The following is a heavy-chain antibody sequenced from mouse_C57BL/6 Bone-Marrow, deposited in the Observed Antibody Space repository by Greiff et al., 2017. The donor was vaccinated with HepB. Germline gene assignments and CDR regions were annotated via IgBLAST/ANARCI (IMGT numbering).Heavy chain of an antibody. CDR2: ISSGGSYT. CDR1: GFTFSSYG. V-gene: IGHV5-6*01. CDR3: ARHLYYDYDEGYAMDY. J-gene: IGHJ4*01. Sequence: EVKVVESGGDLVKPGGSLKLSCAASGFTFSSYGMSWVRQTPDKRLEWVATISSGGSYTYYPDSVKGRFTISRDNAKNTLYLQMSSLKSEDTAMYYCARHLYYDYDEGYAMDYWGQGTSVTVSS. D-gene: IGHD2-4*01.